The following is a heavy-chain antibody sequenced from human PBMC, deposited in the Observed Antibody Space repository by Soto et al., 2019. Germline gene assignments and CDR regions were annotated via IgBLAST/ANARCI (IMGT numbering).Heavy chain of an antibody. CDR3: SRDGPVIVVVPFYYYGMDV. V-gene: IGHV1-69*01. J-gene: IGHJ6*01. Sequence: QVQLVQSGAEVKKPGSSVKVSCKASGGTFSSYAISWVRQAPGQGLEWMGGIIPIFGTANYAQKFQGRVTITADEATSTDYMELSSLRSEDTAVYYCSRDGPVIVVVPFYYYGMDVWCQGTTVNVSS. CDR2: IIPIFGTA. CDR1: GGTFSSYA. D-gene: IGHD3-22*01.